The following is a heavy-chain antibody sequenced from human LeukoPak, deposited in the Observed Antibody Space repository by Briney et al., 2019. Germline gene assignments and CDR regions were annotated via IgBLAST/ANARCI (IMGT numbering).Heavy chain of an antibody. V-gene: IGHV3-23*01. Sequence: GGSLRLSCAASGFIFSSAWMSWVRQAPGKGLEWVSAISGSGGSTYYADSVKGRFTISRDNSKNTLYLQMNSLRAEDTAVYYCAKTATVTKDYYYGMDVWGQGTTVTVSS. CDR2: ISGSGGST. CDR1: GFIFSSAW. J-gene: IGHJ6*02. CDR3: AKTATVTKDYYYGMDV. D-gene: IGHD4-17*01.